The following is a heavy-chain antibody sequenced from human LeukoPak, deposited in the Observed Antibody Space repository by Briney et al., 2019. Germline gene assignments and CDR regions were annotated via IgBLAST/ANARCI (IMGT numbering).Heavy chain of an antibody. Sequence: SETLSLTCTVSGGSISSSSYYWGWIRQPPGKGLEWIGSIYYSGSTYYNPSLKSRVTISVDTSKNQFSLTLSSVTAADTAVYYCARHLIARRSGYYSFDYWGQGTLVTVSS. CDR3: ARHLIARRSGYYSFDY. J-gene: IGHJ4*02. CDR2: IYYSGST. V-gene: IGHV4-39*01. CDR1: GGSISSSSYY. D-gene: IGHD3-3*01.